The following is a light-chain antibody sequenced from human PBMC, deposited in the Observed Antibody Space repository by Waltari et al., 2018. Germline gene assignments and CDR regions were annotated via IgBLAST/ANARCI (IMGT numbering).Light chain of an antibody. CDR2: AAS. CDR1: QYINKY. V-gene: IGKV1-39*01. CDR3: QQSFSNPPWT. Sequence: DIQIIQSPSSLSASVGDRVTVTCRASQYINKYLNWYQQKPGKAPKLLIFAASTLQSGVQSRFSGSGSETDFTLTISNLQDEDFATYYCQQSFSNPPWTFGQGTKVETK. J-gene: IGKJ1*01.